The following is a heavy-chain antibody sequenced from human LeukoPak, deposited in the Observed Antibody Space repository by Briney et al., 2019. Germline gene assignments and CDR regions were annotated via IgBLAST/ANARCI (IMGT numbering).Heavy chain of an antibody. V-gene: IGHV3-74*01. CDR1: GFTLSSYW. D-gene: IGHD3-10*01. Sequence: GGSLRLSCAASGFTLSSYWMHWVRQAPGKGPVWVSRISSDASITNYADSVKGRFTISRDNAKNTLYLQMNSLRAEDTAVYHCARAYGSGYVYWGQGTLVTVSS. CDR3: ARAYGSGYVY. J-gene: IGHJ4*02. CDR2: ISSDASIT.